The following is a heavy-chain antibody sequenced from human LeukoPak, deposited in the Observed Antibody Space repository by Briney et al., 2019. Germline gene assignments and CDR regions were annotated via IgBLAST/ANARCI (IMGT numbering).Heavy chain of an antibody. CDR2: IKQDAREI. CDR1: GFTFSNYW. J-gene: IGHJ4*02. Sequence: GGSLRLSCAASGFTFSNYWMSWVRQAPGKGLEWVANIKQDAREIYYAGSVKGRFTISRDNAKNSLYLQMNSLRAEDTAVYYCVRRYMATSAEDFDHWGQGTLVTVSS. CDR3: VRRYMATSAEDFDH. V-gene: IGHV3-7*01. D-gene: IGHD5-24*01.